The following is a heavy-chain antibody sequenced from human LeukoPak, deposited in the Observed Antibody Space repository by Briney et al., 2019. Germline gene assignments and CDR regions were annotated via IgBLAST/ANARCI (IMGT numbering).Heavy chain of an antibody. D-gene: IGHD3-10*01. CDR3: ARRMNSGSYYPSYYFDY. Sequence: ASVKVSCKASGYTFTNYGFSWVRQAPGQGLEWMGWITTYNGDTNYAQELQGRVTMTTDTSTSTAYMELRSLGSDDTAVYYCARRMNSGSYYPSYYFDYWGQGTLVTVSS. J-gene: IGHJ4*02. CDR2: ITTYNGDT. V-gene: IGHV1-18*01. CDR1: GYTFTNYG.